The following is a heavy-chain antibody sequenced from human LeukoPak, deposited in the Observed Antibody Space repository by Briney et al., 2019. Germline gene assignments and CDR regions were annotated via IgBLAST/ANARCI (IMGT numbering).Heavy chain of an antibody. J-gene: IGHJ4*02. V-gene: IGHV4-4*07. CDR1: GGSISNYY. Sequence: SETLSLTCTVSGGSISNYYWSWIRQPAGKRLEWLGRIYSSGSTNYNPSLESRVTVSVDTSKNQFSLKLSSVTAADTAVYYCAREHMVRGVINRWGQGALATVSS. CDR3: AREHMVRGVINR. D-gene: IGHD3-10*01. CDR2: IYSSGST.